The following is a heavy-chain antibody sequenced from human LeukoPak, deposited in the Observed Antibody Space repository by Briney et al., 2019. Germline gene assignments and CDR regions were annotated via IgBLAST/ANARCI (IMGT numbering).Heavy chain of an antibody. Sequence: SETLSLTCTVSGGSISSYYWSWIRQPPGKGLEWIGYIYYSGSTNYNPSLKSRVTISVDTSKNQFSLKLSSVTAADTAVYYCARGPSYYDFWSGYSLGYYYYMDVWGKGTTVTASS. CDR3: ARGPSYYDFWSGYSLGYYYYMDV. J-gene: IGHJ6*03. V-gene: IGHV4-59*01. CDR2: IYYSGST. CDR1: GGSISSYY. D-gene: IGHD3-3*01.